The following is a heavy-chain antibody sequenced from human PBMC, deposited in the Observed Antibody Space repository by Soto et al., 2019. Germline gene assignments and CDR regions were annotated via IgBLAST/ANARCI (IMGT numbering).Heavy chain of an antibody. D-gene: IGHD3-3*01. V-gene: IGHV4-34*01. CDR3: ASGPYYDFWSGYLSY. CDR2: INHSGST. J-gene: IGHJ4*02. Sequence: ETLSLTCAVYGGSFSGYYWSWIRQPPGKGLEWIGEINHSGSTNYNPSLKSRVTISVDTSKNQFSLKLSSVTAADTAVYYCASGPYYDFWSGYLSYWGQGTLVTVSS. CDR1: GGSFSGYY.